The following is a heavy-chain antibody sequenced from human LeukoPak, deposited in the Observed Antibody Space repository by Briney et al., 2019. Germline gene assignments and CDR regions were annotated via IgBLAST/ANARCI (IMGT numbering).Heavy chain of an antibody. V-gene: IGHV3-9*01. CDR1: GFTFDDYA. CDR2: ISWNSGSI. J-gene: IGHJ4*02. Sequence: GRSLRVSCAASGFTFDDYAMHWVRQAPGKGLEWVSGISWNSGSIGYADSVKGRFTISRDNAKNSLYLQMNSLRAEDTALYYCVSRGYWGQGTLVTVSS. CDR3: VSRGY. D-gene: IGHD3-10*01.